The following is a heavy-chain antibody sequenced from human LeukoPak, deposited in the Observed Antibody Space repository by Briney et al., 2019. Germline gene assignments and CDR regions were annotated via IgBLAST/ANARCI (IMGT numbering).Heavy chain of an antibody. CDR2: IYSGGST. CDR3: ARVGTTRLIDY. CDR1: GFTVSSNY. Sequence: SGGSLRLSCAASGFTVSSNYMSWVRQAPGEGLEWVSVIYSGGSTYYADSVKGRFTISRDTSKNTLYLQMNSLRAEDTAVYYCARVGTTRLIDYWGQGTLVTVSS. J-gene: IGHJ4*02. V-gene: IGHV3-53*01. D-gene: IGHD1-26*01.